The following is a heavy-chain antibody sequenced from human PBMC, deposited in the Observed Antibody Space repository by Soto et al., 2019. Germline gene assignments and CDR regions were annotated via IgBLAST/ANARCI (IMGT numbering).Heavy chain of an antibody. Sequence: QVQLVQSGAEVKKPGSSVKVSCKASGGTFSSYAISWVRQAPGQGLEWMGGIIPIFGTANYAQKFQSRVMITADESTSTAYMELSSLRPEDTAVYYCARDLGSSTSCYSCYDGMDVWGQGTTVTVSS. CDR3: ARDLGSSTSCYSCYDGMDV. CDR1: GGTFSSYA. V-gene: IGHV1-69*01. D-gene: IGHD2-2*02. CDR2: IIPIFGTA. J-gene: IGHJ6*02.